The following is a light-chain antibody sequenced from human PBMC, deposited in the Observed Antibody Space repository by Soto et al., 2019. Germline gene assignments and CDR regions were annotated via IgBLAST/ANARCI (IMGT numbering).Light chain of an antibody. V-gene: IGKV1-5*01. CDR2: DAS. CDR3: QQYNSFST. Sequence: DIQMTQSPSTLSAFVGDRVTITCRASQSISTWLAWYQQKPGKAPKLLIYDASSLESGVPSTFSGSGSGTEFTLTISSLQPDDFATYYCQQYNSFSTFGQGTKVDIK. CDR1: QSISTW. J-gene: IGKJ1*01.